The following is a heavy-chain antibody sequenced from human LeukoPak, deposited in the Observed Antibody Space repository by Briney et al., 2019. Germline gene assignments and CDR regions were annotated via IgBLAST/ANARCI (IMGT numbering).Heavy chain of an antibody. CDR2: INHSGST. Sequence: SETLSLTCAVYGGSFSGYYWSWIRQPPGKGLEWIGEINHSGSTNYNPSLKSRVTISVDTPKNQFSLKLSSVTAADTAVYYCARGTSTGYYYYYMDVWGKGTTVTVSS. V-gene: IGHV4-34*01. J-gene: IGHJ6*03. D-gene: IGHD1-1*01. CDR3: ARGTSTGYYYYYMDV. CDR1: GGSFSGYY.